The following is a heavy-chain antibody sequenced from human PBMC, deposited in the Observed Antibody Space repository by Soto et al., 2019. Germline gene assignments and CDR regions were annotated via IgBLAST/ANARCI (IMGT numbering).Heavy chain of an antibody. V-gene: IGHV3-30*18. CDR1: GFTFSSYG. D-gene: IGHD5-18*01. Sequence: GGSLRLSCAASGFTFSSYGMLWVRQAPGKGLEWVAVISYDGSNKYYADSVKGRFTISRDNSKNTLYLQMNSLRAEDTAVYYCAKDSYVGYWGQGTLVTVSS. J-gene: IGHJ4*02. CDR2: ISYDGSNK. CDR3: AKDSYVGY.